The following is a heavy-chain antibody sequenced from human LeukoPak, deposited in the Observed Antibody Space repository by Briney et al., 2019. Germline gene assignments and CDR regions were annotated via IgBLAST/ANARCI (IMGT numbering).Heavy chain of an antibody. J-gene: IGHJ5*02. CDR1: GGTFSSYA. CDR3: AREKIVVVPAAMVGWFDP. V-gene: IGHV1-69*13. CDR2: ILPIFGTA. D-gene: IGHD2-2*01. Sequence: SVKVSCKASGGTFSSYAISWVRQAPGQGLEWRGGILPIFGTANYAQKFQGRVTITADESTSTAYIELSSLRSEDTAVYYCAREKIVVVPAAMVGWFDPWGQGTLVTVSS.